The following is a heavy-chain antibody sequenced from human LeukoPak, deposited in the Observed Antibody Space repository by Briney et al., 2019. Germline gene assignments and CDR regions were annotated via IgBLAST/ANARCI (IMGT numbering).Heavy chain of an antibody. Sequence: PSETLSLTCTVSGGSISISNYYWGWIRQPPGRGLEWIGSISYSGTYYNPSLKSRLTISVDTSKNHFSLNLRSVTAADTAVCYCARRTSNPVGAIDYWGQGTLVTVSS. V-gene: IGHV4-39*01. CDR2: ISYSGT. CDR3: ARRTSNPVGAIDY. CDR1: GGSISISNYY. D-gene: IGHD1-26*01. J-gene: IGHJ4*02.